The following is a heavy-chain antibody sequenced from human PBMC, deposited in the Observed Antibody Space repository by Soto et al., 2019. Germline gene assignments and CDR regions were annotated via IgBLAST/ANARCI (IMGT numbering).Heavy chain of an antibody. V-gene: IGHV4-30-2*01. J-gene: IGHJ5*02. D-gene: IGHD5-12*01. Sequence: QLLLQESGSGLVEPSQTLSLTCAVSGSSITSGTYSWGWIRQPPGQTLEWIGYTYHNGGTYYNPSLQSRVTLSVDGSKNQCSLKLTSVTAADTAVYFCARGDGYGNYVWFEPWGQGTLVTVSS. CDR3: ARGDGYGNYVWFEP. CDR2: TYHNGGT. CDR1: GSSITSGTYS.